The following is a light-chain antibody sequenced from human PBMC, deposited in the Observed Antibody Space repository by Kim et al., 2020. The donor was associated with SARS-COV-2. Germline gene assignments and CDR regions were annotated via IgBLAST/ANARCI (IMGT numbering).Light chain of an antibody. V-gene: IGLV1-47*02. CDR2: TNN. J-gene: IGLJ2*01. CDR1: RPNIGRNY. CDR3: ATWDDSLSGRV. Sequence: GRRVTLPSSGCRPNIGRNYVMWYQQLPGTAPKLLIFTNNQRPSGVPDRFSGSKSGTSASLAISGLRSEDEADYYCATWDDSLSGRVFGGGTQLTV.